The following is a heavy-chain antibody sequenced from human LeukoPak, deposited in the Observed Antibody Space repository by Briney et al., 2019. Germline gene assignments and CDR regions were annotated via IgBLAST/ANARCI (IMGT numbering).Heavy chain of an antibody. D-gene: IGHD3-3*01. Sequence: SETLSLTCTVSGYFISSGFYWGWVRQAPGKGLEWIGSINDSGSTYYNPSLKRRVTISVDTSKNQFSLKLSSVTAADTAVYYCARAGGRFLEWFNNWFDPWGQGTLVTVSS. CDR2: INDSGST. J-gene: IGHJ5*02. CDR1: GYFISSGFY. V-gene: IGHV4-38-2*02. CDR3: ARAGGRFLEWFNNWFDP.